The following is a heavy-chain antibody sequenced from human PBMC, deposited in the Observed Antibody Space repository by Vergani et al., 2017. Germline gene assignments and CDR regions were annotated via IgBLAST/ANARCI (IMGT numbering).Heavy chain of an antibody. CDR1: GFTFSSYG. CDR3: AKDLYDYVWGSFTSPPLYFDY. Sequence: QVQLVESGGGVVQPGGSLRLSCAASGFTFSSYGMHWVRQAPGKGLGWVAFIRYDGSNKYYADSVKGRFTISRDNSKNTLYLQMNSLRAEDTAVYYCAKDLYDYVWGSFTSPPLYFDYWGQGTLVTVSS. J-gene: IGHJ4*02. CDR2: IRYDGSNK. D-gene: IGHD3-16*01. V-gene: IGHV3-30*02.